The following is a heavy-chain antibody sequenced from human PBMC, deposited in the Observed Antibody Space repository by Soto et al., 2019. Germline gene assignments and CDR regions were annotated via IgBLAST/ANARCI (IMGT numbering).Heavy chain of an antibody. CDR1: GYSFISYG. Sequence: QVQLVQSGAEVKKPGASVKVSCKASGYSFISYGISWVRQAPGQGLEWMGWISAYNGNTNYAQNLQGRVTMTTDTSTSTAYMELRTLTSDDTAVYYCARHSWDYYDSSRYSDYFDYWGQGTLVTVST. D-gene: IGHD3-22*01. V-gene: IGHV1-18*01. CDR3: ARHSWDYYDSSRYSDYFDY. CDR2: ISAYNGNT. J-gene: IGHJ4*02.